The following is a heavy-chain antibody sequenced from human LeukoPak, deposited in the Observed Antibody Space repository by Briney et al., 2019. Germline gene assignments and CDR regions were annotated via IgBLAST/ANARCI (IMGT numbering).Heavy chain of an antibody. V-gene: IGHV4-59*01. Sequence: PSETLSLTCTVSGASTTNYFWSWIRQSPGKGLEWIGYSHSSGSTNSHPSLKSRVSISVDTSKNQFSLKMRSVTAADTAVYYCARGGSSKLDQFDYWGQGVLVTVSS. CDR3: ARGGSSKLDQFDY. D-gene: IGHD3-16*01. CDR2: SHSSGST. CDR1: GASTTNYF. J-gene: IGHJ4*02.